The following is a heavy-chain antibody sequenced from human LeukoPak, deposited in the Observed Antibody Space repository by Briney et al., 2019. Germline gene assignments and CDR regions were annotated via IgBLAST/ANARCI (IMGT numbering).Heavy chain of an antibody. CDR2: IRSKANSYAT. D-gene: IGHD3-22*01. Sequence: PGGSLKLSCAASGFTLSGSAMHWVRQASGKGLEWVGRIRSKANSYATAYAASVKGRFTISRDDSKNTAYLQMNSLKTEDTAVYYCTRVVVIGGNYYYYGMDVWGQGTTVTVSS. J-gene: IGHJ6*02. CDR3: TRVVVIGGNYYYYGMDV. V-gene: IGHV3-73*01. CDR1: GFTLSGSA.